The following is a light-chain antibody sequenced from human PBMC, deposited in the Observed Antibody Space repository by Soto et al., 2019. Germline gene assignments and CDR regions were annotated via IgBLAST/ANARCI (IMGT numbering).Light chain of an antibody. CDR3: QQRSNWPLSLT. CDR2: HAS. J-gene: IGKJ4*01. CDR1: QSISSY. Sequence: EIVLTQSPATLSLSPGERATLSCRASQSISSYLAWYQQKPGQAPRLLIYHASNRATGIPARFSGSGSGTDFTLTISSLEPEDFAVYYCQQRSNWPLSLTFGGGTKVEIK. V-gene: IGKV3-11*01.